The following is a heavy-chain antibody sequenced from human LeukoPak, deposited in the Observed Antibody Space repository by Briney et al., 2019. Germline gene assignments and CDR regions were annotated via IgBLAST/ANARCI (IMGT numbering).Heavy chain of an antibody. J-gene: IGHJ3*02. D-gene: IGHD7-27*01. CDR3: ARDRNWGSGGAFDI. CDR1: GFTFSSYG. CDR2: IWYDGSNK. V-gene: IGHV3-33*01. Sequence: PGRSLRLSCAASGFTFSSYGMHWVRQAPGKGLEWVAVIWYDGSNKYYADSVKGRFTISRDNSKNPLYLQMNGLRAEDTAVYYCARDRNWGSGGAFDIWGQGTMVTVSS.